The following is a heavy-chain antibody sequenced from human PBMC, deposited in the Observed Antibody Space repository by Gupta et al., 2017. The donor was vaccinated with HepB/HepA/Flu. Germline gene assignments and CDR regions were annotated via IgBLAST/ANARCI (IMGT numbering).Heavy chain of an antibody. CDR3: VKLTDGYKRSWDYYGMDV. CDR2: ITKDGDHT. CDR1: GFTFRSEA. Sequence: EVYLLESGGGLVQPGGSLRLSCTASGFTFRSEAMHWVRQAPGKGLQWVSLITKDGDHTFYADSVKGRFTISRDNSKNTLYLQMNSLRAEDTAKYYCVKLTDGYKRSWDYYGMDVWGQGTTVTVSS. J-gene: IGHJ6*02. D-gene: IGHD5-24*01. V-gene: IGHV3-23*01.